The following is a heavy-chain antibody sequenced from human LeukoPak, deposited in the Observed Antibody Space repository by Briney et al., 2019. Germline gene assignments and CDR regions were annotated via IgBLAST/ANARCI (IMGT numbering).Heavy chain of an antibody. Sequence: GEPLPFSCKASVSSFTSYWIGWVRPMPGKGLEWMGIIYPGDSDTRSSPSFQGQVTISSDKSISTAYLQWSSLKASDTAMYYCARQSEPDCSGGSCYLIDSFDIWGQGTMVTVSS. CDR3: ARQSEPDCSGGSCYLIDSFDI. J-gene: IGHJ3*02. CDR2: IYPGDSDT. V-gene: IGHV5-51*01. CDR1: VSSFTSYW. D-gene: IGHD2-15*01.